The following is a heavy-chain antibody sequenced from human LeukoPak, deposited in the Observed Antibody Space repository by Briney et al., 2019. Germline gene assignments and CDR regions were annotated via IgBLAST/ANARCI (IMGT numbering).Heavy chain of an antibody. CDR2: ISSSSSYI. D-gene: IGHD6-13*01. Sequence: GGSLRLSCTTSGFTFGDYGMNWVRQAPGKGLEWVSSISSSSSYIYYADSVKGRFTISRDNAKNSLYLQMNSLRAEDTAVYYCARDRSSSWFEVNWFDPWGQGTLVTVSS. J-gene: IGHJ5*02. V-gene: IGHV3-21*01. CDR1: GFTFGDYG. CDR3: ARDRSSSWFEVNWFDP.